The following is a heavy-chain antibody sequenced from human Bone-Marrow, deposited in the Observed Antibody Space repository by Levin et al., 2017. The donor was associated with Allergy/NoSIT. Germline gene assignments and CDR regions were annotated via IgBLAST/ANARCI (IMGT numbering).Heavy chain of an antibody. J-gene: IGHJ5*02. V-gene: IGHV4-39*02. Sequence: SETLSLTCTVSGGSISSSSYYWGWIRQPPGKGLEWIGSIYYSGSTYYNPSLKSRVTISVDTSKNQFSLKLSSVTAADTAVYYCARDIVVVPAAIGSWFDPWGQGTLVTVSS. D-gene: IGHD2-2*02. CDR3: ARDIVVVPAAIGSWFDP. CDR1: GGSISSSSYY. CDR2: IYYSGST.